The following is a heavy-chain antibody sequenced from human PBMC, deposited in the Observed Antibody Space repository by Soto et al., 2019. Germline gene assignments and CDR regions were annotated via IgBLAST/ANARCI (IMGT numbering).Heavy chain of an antibody. J-gene: IGHJ5*02. CDR2: INPSGGST. CDR1: GYTFTSYY. Sequence: QVQLVQSGAEVKKPGASVKVSCKASGYTFTSYYMHWVRQAPGQGLEWMGIINPSGGSTSYAQKFQGRVTMTRDTSTSTVYMELSSLRSEDTAVYYCARDTDPIAAAGTLRFDPWGQGTLVTVSS. CDR3: ARDTDPIAAAGTLRFDP. D-gene: IGHD6-13*01. V-gene: IGHV1-46*01.